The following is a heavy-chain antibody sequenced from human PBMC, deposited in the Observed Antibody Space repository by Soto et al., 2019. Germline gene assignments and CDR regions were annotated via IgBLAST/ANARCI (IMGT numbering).Heavy chain of an antibody. CDR3: AKRKALTGADY. CDR2: ISGSGGST. D-gene: IGHD1-20*01. CDR1: GFTFSSYQ. V-gene: IGHV3-23*01. Sequence: GGSLRLSCAASGFTFSSYQMNWVRQAPGKGLEWVSAISGSGGSTYYADSVKGRFTISRDNSKNTLYLQMNSLRAEDTAVYYCAKRKALTGADYWGQGTLVTVSS. J-gene: IGHJ4*02.